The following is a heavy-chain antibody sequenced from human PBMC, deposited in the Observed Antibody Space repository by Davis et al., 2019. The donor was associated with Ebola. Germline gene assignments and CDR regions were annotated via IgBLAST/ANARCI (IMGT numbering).Heavy chain of an antibody. V-gene: IGHV4-34*01. CDR3: ARGGYSSGWQAFDY. D-gene: IGHD6-19*01. CDR1: GGSFSGYY. CDR2: INHSGTT. Sequence: PSETLSLTCAVYGGSFSGYYWSWNRQSPEKELEWIAEINHSGTTNYNPSLKSRVTMSVDTSKNQFSLKLSSVTAADTAVYYCARGGYSSGWQAFDYWGQGTLVTVSS. J-gene: IGHJ4*02.